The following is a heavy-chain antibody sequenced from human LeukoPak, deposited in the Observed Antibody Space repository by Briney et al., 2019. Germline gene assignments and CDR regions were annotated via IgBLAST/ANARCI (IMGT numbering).Heavy chain of an antibody. CDR3: AKSKAASGRQLAFDY. Sequence: PGRSLRLSCAASGFTFDDYAMHWVRQAPGKGLEWVSGISWNSGSIGYADSVKGRFTISRDNAKNFLYLQMNSLRAEDTALYYCAKSKAASGRQLAFDYWGQGTLVTVSS. CDR2: ISWNSGSI. CDR1: GFTFDDYA. V-gene: IGHV3-9*01. D-gene: IGHD6-13*01. J-gene: IGHJ4*02.